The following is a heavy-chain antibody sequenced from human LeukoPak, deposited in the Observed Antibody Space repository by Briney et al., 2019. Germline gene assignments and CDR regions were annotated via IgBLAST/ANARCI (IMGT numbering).Heavy chain of an antibody. CDR3: ARGFNCSGGSCYHPEYYFDY. Sequence: GGSLRLSCAASGFTFSSYDMHCVRQATGKGLEWVSAIGTAGDTYYPGSVKGRFTISRENAKTSLYLQMNSLRAGDTAVYYCARGFNCSGGSCYHPEYYFDYWGQGTLVTVSS. CDR2: IGTAGDT. D-gene: IGHD2-15*01. V-gene: IGHV3-13*04. CDR1: GFTFSSYD. J-gene: IGHJ4*02.